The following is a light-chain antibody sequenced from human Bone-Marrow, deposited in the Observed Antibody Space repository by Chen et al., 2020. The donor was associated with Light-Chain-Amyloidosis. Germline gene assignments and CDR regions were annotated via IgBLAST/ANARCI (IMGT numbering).Light chain of an antibody. CDR2: DDS. J-gene: IGLJ3*02. CDR3: QAWERSSDRPV. V-gene: IGLV3-21*02. CDR1: NIGSTS. Sequence: SYVLTQPSSVSVAPGQTATIACGGNNIGSTSVHWYQQTPGQAPLLVVYDDSDRPSGIPERLFGSNAGKTAAQTMSRVEGRDEDDYYSQAWERSSDRPVFGGGTKLTVL.